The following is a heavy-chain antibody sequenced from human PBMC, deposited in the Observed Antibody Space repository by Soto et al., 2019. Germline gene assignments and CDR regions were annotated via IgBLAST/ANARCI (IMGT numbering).Heavy chain of an antibody. Sequence: ASVKVSCKASGYTFTSYDINWVRQATGQGLEWMGWMNPNSGNTGYAQKFQGRVTMTRNTSISTAYMELSSLRSEDTAVYYCARSSGYDLFVNYYYGMDVWGQGTTVTVPS. D-gene: IGHD5-12*01. V-gene: IGHV1-8*01. J-gene: IGHJ6*02. CDR2: MNPNSGNT. CDR1: GYTFTSYD. CDR3: ARSSGYDLFVNYYYGMDV.